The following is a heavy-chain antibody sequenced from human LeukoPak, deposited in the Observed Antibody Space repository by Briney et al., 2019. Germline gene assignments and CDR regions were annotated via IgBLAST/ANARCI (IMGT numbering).Heavy chain of an antibody. CDR1: GYTFTSYG. Sequence: ASVKVSCKASGYTFTSYGISWVRQAPGQGLEWMGWISAYNGNTNYAQKLQGRVTMTTDTSTSTAYMELRSLRSGDTAVYYCARSLLLDTWFDPWGQGTLVTVSS. D-gene: IGHD2-15*01. CDR2: ISAYNGNT. CDR3: ARSLLLDTWFDP. J-gene: IGHJ5*02. V-gene: IGHV1-18*01.